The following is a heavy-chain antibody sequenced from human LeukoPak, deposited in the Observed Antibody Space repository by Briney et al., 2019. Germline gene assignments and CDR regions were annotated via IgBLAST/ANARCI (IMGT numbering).Heavy chain of an antibody. V-gene: IGHV3-23*01. Sequence: PGGSLRLSCAASGFTFSSYAMSWVRQAPGKGLEWVSAISGSGGSTYYADSVRGRFTISRDNSKNTLYLQMNSLRAEDTAVYYCAKVSWYNWNDGYFDYWGQGTLVTVSS. CDR2: ISGSGGST. J-gene: IGHJ4*02. CDR3: AKVSWYNWNDGYFDY. D-gene: IGHD1-1*01. CDR1: GFTFSSYA.